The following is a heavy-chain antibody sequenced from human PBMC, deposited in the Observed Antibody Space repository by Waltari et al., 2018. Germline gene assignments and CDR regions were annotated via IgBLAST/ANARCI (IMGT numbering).Heavy chain of an antibody. J-gene: IGHJ4*02. CDR3: AKDGSGWYYGFDY. CDR1: GFTFSSYA. CDR2: IMGSGGST. Sequence: EVQLLESGGGLVQPGGSLRLSCAASGFTFSSYAMSWVRQAPGKGLEWVSSIMGSGGSTYSADSLKGRFTISRDNSNNTLYLQMNSLRAEDTAVYYCAKDGSGWYYGFDYWGQGTLVTVSS. V-gene: IGHV3-23*01. D-gene: IGHD6-19*01.